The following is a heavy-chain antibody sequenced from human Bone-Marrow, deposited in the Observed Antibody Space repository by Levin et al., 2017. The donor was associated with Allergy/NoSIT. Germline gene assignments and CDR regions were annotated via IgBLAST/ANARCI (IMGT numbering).Heavy chain of an antibody. CDR1: GFTFSSYS. CDR3: AREEGRELEMATTY. J-gene: IGHJ4*02. D-gene: IGHD5-24*01. V-gene: IGHV3-21*01. Sequence: GGSLRLSCAASGFTFSSYSMNWVRQAPGKGLEWVSSISSSSSYIYYADSVKGRFTISRDNAKNSLYLQMNSLRAEDTAVYYCAREEGRELEMATTYWGQGTLVTVSS. CDR2: ISSSSSYI.